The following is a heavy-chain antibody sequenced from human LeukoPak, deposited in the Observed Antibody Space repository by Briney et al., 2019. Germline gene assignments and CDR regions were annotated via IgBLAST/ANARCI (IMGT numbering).Heavy chain of an antibody. J-gene: IGHJ5*02. Sequence: SETLSLTCTVSGGSISSYYWSWIRQPPGKGLERIGYIYYSGSTNYNPSLKSRVTISVDTSKNQFSLKLSSVTAADTAVYYCARGWTYYYDSSGYFVDNWFDPWGQGTLVTVSS. CDR1: GGSISSYY. V-gene: IGHV4-59*01. CDR3: ARGWTYYYDSSGYFVDNWFDP. D-gene: IGHD3-22*01. CDR2: IYYSGST.